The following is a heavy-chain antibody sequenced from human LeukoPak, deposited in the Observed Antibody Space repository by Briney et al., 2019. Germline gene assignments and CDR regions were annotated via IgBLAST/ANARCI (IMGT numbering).Heavy chain of an antibody. D-gene: IGHD3-22*01. CDR3: ARTPYYTSGYHFDY. CDR2: IDWDDDK. CDR1: GFSLSTSGMY. V-gene: IGHV2-70*11. Sequence: SGPALVEPTQTLTLTCTFSGFSLSTSGMYVSWIRQPPGKALEWLARIDWDDDKYYSTSLKTRLTISKDTSKNQVVLTMTNMDPVDTATYYCARTPYYTSGYHFDYWGQGTLVTVSS. J-gene: IGHJ4*02.